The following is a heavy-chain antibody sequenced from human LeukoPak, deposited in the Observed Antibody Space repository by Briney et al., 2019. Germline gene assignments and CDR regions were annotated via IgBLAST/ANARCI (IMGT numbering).Heavy chain of an antibody. CDR1: DDSITMYY. V-gene: IGHV4-39*01. J-gene: IGHJ5*02. CDR3: ARRVGGFGESASNWFDP. D-gene: IGHD3-10*01. CDR2: MSYSGST. Sequence: SETLSLTCTVSDDSITMYYWTWIRQPPGKGLEWIGSMSYSGSTYYNPSLKSRVTISVDTSKNQFSLKLGSVTAADTAVYYCARRVGGFGESASNWFDPWGQGTLVTVSS.